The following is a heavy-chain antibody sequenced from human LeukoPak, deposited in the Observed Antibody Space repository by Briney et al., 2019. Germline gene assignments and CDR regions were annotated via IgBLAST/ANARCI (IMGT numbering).Heavy chain of an antibody. CDR2: ISSSGSTI. J-gene: IGHJ4*02. CDR1: GFTFSSYE. CDR3: ARGESSYGSGSYPIDY. V-gene: IGHV3-48*03. D-gene: IGHD3-10*01. Sequence: GGSLRLSCAASGFTFSSYEMNWVRQAPGKGLEWVSHISSSGSTIYYADSVKGRFTISRDNAKNSLYLQMNSLRAEDTAVYYCARGESSYGSGSYPIDYWGQGTLVTVSS.